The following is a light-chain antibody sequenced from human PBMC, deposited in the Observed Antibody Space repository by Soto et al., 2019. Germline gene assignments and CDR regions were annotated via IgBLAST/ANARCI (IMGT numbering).Light chain of an antibody. J-gene: IGKJ4*01. Sequence: EIVLTQSPGILSLSPGERATLSCRASQSVSSSYLAWYQQKPGQPPRLLIYEISTRATGIPTRFSGSGSGTEFTLTISSLQSEDFAVYYCQQYNGWPLTFGGGTKVDIK. CDR3: QQYNGWPLT. CDR2: EIS. CDR1: QSVSSSY. V-gene: IGKV3D-15*01.